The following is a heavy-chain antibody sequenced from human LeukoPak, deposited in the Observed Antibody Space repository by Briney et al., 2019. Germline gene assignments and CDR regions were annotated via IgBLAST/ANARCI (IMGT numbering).Heavy chain of an antibody. CDR2: IYYSGST. CDR1: GGSISSGGYY. Sequence: SETLSFTCTVSGGSISSGGYYWSWIRQHPGKGLEWIGYIYYSGSTYYNPSLKSRVTISVDTSKNQFSLKLSSVTAADTAVYYCARERKGLVVPAYFDYWGQGTLVTVSS. V-gene: IGHV4-31*03. D-gene: IGHD2-2*01. CDR3: ARERKGLVVPAYFDY. J-gene: IGHJ4*02.